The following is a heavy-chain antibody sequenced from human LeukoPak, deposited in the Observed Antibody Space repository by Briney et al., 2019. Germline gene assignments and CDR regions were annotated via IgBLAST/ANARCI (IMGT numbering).Heavy chain of an antibody. CDR1: GFTFSTCA. CDR3: VKDLTSSWTLDY. Sequence: PGGSLRLSCAVSGFTFSTCAMHWVRQAQDKGLEWVAVISYDGSKKYYADSVKGRFTISRDNSKNTLYLQMDSLRAEDTAVYSCVKDLTSSWTLDYWGQGTLVTVSS. J-gene: IGHJ4*01. V-gene: IGHV3-30*18. D-gene: IGHD6-13*01. CDR2: ISYDGSKK.